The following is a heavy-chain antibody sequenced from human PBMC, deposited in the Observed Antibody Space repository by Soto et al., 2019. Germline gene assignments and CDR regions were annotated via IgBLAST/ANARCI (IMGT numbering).Heavy chain of an antibody. Sequence: GASVKVSCKASGGTFSSYAISWVRQAPGQGLEWMGGIIPIFGTANYAQKFQGRVTITADESTSTAYMELSSLRSEDTAVYYCARAGYCSGGSCVLFDPWGQGTLVTVSS. V-gene: IGHV1-69*13. CDR3: ARAGYCSGGSCVLFDP. D-gene: IGHD2-15*01. J-gene: IGHJ5*02. CDR2: IIPIFGTA. CDR1: GGTFSSYA.